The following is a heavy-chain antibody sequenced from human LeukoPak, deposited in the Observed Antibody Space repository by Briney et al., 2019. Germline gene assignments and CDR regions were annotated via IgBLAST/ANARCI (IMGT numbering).Heavy chain of an antibody. D-gene: IGHD2-21*01. J-gene: IGHJ4*02. CDR2: IYSGGST. Sequence: GGSLRLSCAASGFTVSSNYMSWVRQAPGKGLEWVSVIYSGGSTYYADSVKGRFTISRDNSKNTLYLQMNSLRAEDTAVYYCARGEGGDCGGDCHVRYWGQGTLVTVSS. CDR1: GFTVSSNY. CDR3: ARGEGGDCGGDCHVRY. V-gene: IGHV3-66*01.